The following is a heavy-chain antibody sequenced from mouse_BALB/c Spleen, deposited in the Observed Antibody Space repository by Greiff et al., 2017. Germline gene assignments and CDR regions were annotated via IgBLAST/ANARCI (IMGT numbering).Heavy chain of an antibody. V-gene: IGHV5-6-5*01. Sequence: EVNVVESGGGLVKPGGSLKLSCAASGFTFSSYAMSWVRQTPEKRLEWVASISSGGSTYYPDSVKGRFTISRDNARNILYLQMSSLRSEDTAMYYCARAYYGNYEFAYWGQGTLVTVSA. CDR2: ISSGGST. D-gene: IGHD2-10*01. CDR3: ARAYYGNYEFAY. CDR1: GFTFSSYA. J-gene: IGHJ3*01.